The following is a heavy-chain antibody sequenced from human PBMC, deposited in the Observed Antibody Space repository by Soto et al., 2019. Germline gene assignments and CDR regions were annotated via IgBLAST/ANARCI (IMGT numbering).Heavy chain of an antibody. V-gene: IGHV3-7*03. CDR3: GRVPLDGNYANGVDV. D-gene: IGHD4-17*01. J-gene: IGHJ6*02. CDR2: IDTDGSRK. CDR1: GFNFNTYW. Sequence: QPGGSLRLSCAASGFNFNTYWMYWVRQAPGKGLEWVANIDTDGSRKNYVDSVKGRFIISRDNAKNSLFLQMNSLRADDTAVYYCGRVPLDGNYANGVDVWSQGTTVTVSS.